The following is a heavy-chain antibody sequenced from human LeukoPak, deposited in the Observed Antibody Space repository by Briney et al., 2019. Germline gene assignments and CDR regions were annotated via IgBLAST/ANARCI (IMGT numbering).Heavy chain of an antibody. Sequence: ASVRVSCKASGYTFTSYGISWVRQATGQGLEWMGWISAYNGNTNYAQKLQGRVTMTTDTSTSTAYMELRSLRSDDTAVYYCARDTVALPCDYWGQGTLVTVSS. J-gene: IGHJ4*02. CDR1: GYTFTSYG. CDR2: ISAYNGNT. CDR3: ARDTVALPCDY. V-gene: IGHV1-18*01. D-gene: IGHD2-21*02.